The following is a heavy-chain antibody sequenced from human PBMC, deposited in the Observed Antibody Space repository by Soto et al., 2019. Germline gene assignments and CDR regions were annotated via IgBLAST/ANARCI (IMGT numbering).Heavy chain of an antibody. V-gene: IGHV4-30-4*01. Sequence: QVQLQESGPGLVKPSQTLSLMCTVSGAPISGGDYHWSWILQPPGKGLEWIGYIFPSGATHYNSALGSRITMSVETSKSHFSLKLTSVTAADTAVYFCARGSAAKRYFDLWGRGTLVTVSS. CDR3: ARGSAAKRYFDL. D-gene: IGHD5-18*01. J-gene: IGHJ2*01. CDR1: GAPISGGDYH. CDR2: IFPSGAT.